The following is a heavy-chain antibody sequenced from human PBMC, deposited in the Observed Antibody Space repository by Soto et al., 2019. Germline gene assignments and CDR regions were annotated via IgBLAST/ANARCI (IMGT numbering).Heavy chain of an antibody. CDR2: ISSSGSTI. V-gene: IGHV3-48*03. D-gene: IGHD1-20*01. Sequence: EVQLVESGGGLVQPGGSLRLSCAASGFTFSSYEMNWVRQAPGKGLEWVSYISSSGSTIYYADSVKGRFSISRDNAKNSLYLQMNSLIAEDTAVYYCAREVTDYYYGMDVLGQGTTVTGSS. CDR3: AREVTDYYYGMDV. J-gene: IGHJ6*02. CDR1: GFTFSSYE.